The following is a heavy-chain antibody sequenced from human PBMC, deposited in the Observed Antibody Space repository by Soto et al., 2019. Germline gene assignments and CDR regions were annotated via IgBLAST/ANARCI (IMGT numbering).Heavy chain of an antibody. CDR3: ARALNIAVAGPYNWFDP. Sequence: ASVKVSCKASGYTFTGYYMHCVRQAPGQVLEWMGWINPNSGGTNYAQKFQGWVTMTRDTSISTAYMELSRLRSDDTAVYYCARALNIAVAGPYNWFDPWGQGTLVTVSS. CDR1: GYTFTGYY. J-gene: IGHJ5*02. V-gene: IGHV1-2*04. D-gene: IGHD6-19*01. CDR2: INPNSGGT.